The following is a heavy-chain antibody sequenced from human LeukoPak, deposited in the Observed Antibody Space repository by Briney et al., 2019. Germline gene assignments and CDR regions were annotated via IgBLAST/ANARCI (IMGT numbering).Heavy chain of an antibody. Sequence: SVKVSCKASGGTFSSYAISWVRQAPGQGLEWMGRIIPIFGIANYAQKFQGRVTITADKSTSAAYMELSSLRSEDTAVYYCARDLAKDYYDSSGYPPDYWGQGTLVTVSS. CDR2: IIPIFGIA. CDR3: ARDLAKDYYDSSGYPPDY. J-gene: IGHJ4*02. CDR1: GGTFSSYA. V-gene: IGHV1-69*04. D-gene: IGHD3-22*01.